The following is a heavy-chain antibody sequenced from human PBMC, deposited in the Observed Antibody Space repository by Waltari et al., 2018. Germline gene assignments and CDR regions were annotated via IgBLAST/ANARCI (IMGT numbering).Heavy chain of an antibody. D-gene: IGHD6-6*01. J-gene: IGHJ5*02. CDR1: GYTFDTQW. Sequence: EVQLIQSGGEGRKPGDSLKISCQGFGYTFDTQWIAWVREKPGEGLEWMGSIYPGDSDTQYSPSFEGHVTISADRSVNTAYLQWASLQASDSAIYYCARLVASRWFDPWGQGTLVTVSS. CDR2: IYPGDSDT. V-gene: IGHV5-51*01. CDR3: ARLVASRWFDP.